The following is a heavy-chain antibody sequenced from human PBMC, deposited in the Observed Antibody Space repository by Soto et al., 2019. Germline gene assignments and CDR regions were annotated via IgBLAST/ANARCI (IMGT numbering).Heavy chain of an antibody. CDR3: VGEFGDDSSGSRATTGFDP. D-gene: IGHD3-22*01. V-gene: IGHV4-31*03. CDR2: IYYSGST. Sequence: SETLSLTCTVSGGSISSGGYYWSWIRQHPGKGLEWIGYIYYSGSTYYNPSLKSRVTISVDTSKNQFSLKLSSVTAADTAVYYCVGEFGDDSSGSRATTGFDPWGQGTMVTVSS. CDR1: GGSISSGGYY. J-gene: IGHJ5*02.